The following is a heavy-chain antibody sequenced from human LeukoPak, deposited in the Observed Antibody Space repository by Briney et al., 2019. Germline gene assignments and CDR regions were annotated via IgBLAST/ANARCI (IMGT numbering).Heavy chain of an antibody. Sequence: GGSLRLSCVASGFTVGTYAMNWVRQAPGKVLELVSGISGRGGGRYYGDSVKGRFTISRDNSKNTVYLQMANLRDDATAVYYRAKGGGSGSYYIFDFWGQGTLVTVSS. CDR3: AKGGGSGSYYIFDF. V-gene: IGHV3-23*01. CDR2: ISGRGGGR. J-gene: IGHJ4*02. CDR1: GFTVGTYA. D-gene: IGHD3-10*01.